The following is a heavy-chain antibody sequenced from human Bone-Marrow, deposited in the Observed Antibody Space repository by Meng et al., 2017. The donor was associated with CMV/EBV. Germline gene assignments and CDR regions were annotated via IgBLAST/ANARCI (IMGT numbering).Heavy chain of an antibody. D-gene: IGHD1-26*01. CDR2: IYSGGST. CDR3: ARDKGGSYLRAFDI. V-gene: IGHV3-66*01. CDR1: GFTVSSNY. J-gene: IGHJ3*02. Sequence: GESLKISCAASGFTVSSNYMSWVRQAPGKGLEWVSVIYSGGSTYYADSVKGRFTISRDNAKNSLYLQMNSLRAEDTAVYYCARDKGGSYLRAFDIWGQGTMVTVSS.